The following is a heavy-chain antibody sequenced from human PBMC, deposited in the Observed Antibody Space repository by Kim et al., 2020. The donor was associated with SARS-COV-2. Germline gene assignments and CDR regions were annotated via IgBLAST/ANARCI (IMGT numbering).Heavy chain of an antibody. V-gene: IGHV1-18*01. CDR2: ISAYNGNT. Sequence: ASVKVSCKASGYTFTSYGISWVRQAPGQGLEWMGWISAYNGNTNYAQKLQGRVTMTTDTSTSTAYMELRSLRSDDTAVYYCAREIYYDSSGYHFYYGMDVWGQGTTVTVSS. CDR1: GYTFTSYG. D-gene: IGHD3-22*01. CDR3: AREIYYDSSGYHFYYGMDV. J-gene: IGHJ6*02.